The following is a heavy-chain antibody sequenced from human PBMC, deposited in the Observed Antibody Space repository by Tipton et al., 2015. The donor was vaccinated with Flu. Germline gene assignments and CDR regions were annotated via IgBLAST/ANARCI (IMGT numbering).Heavy chain of an antibody. CDR1: GGTFRSYA. J-gene: IGHJ6*02. D-gene: IGHD2-15*01. CDR2: IIPIIGIA. CDR3: ARDRGALGELVVVPAGEDYGMDV. V-gene: IGHV1-69*09. Sequence: QMQLVQSGAEVKKPGSSVKVSCKASGGTFRSYAISWVRQAPGQGLEWMGRIIPIIGIASYAQKFQGRVTITADKSTSTAYMELRSLRSDDTAVYYCARDRGALGELVVVPAGEDYGMDVWGQGTTVIVSS.